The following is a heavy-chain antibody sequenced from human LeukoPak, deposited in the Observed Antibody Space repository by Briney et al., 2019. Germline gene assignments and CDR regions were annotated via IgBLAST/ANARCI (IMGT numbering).Heavy chain of an antibody. CDR1: GGYVSSGSYY. D-gene: IGHD2-15*01. J-gene: IGHJ4*02. CDR3: ARGYCSGGSCYYDY. V-gene: IGHV4-61*01. Sequence: PSETLSLTCTVSGGYVSSGSYYWSWVRQPPGKGLEWIAYIYYSGSTNYNPSLKSRVTISVDTSENQFSLKLSSVTAADTAVYYCARGYCSGGSCYYDYWGQGTLVTVSS. CDR2: IYYSGST.